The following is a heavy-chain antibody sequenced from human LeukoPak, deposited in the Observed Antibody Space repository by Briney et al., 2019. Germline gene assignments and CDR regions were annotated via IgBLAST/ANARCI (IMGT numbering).Heavy chain of an antibody. V-gene: IGHV1-3*01. J-gene: IGHJ4*02. D-gene: IGHD3-22*01. CDR2: INAGNGNT. Sequence: VSVKVSCKASGYTFTSYAMHWVRQAPGQRLEWMGWINAGNGNTKYSQKFQGRVTITRDTSASTAYMELSSLRSEDTAVYYCARISAPYYYDSSGYSYYFDYWGQGTLVTVSS. CDR3: ARISAPYYYDSSGYSYYFDY. CDR1: GYTFTSYA.